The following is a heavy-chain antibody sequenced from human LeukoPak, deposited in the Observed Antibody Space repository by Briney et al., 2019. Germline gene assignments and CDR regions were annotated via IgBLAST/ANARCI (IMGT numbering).Heavy chain of an antibody. Sequence: PSETLSLTCTVSGASISSLYWSWIRQPPGRGLEWIGFISNSGSPTYNPSLNSRVTISLDTSKNQFSLKVNYVTAADTAVYYCASESRQLGNWGHGTLVTVSS. CDR3: ASESRQLGN. CDR2: ISNSGSP. J-gene: IGHJ4*01. D-gene: IGHD1-1*01. V-gene: IGHV4-59*01. CDR1: GASISSLY.